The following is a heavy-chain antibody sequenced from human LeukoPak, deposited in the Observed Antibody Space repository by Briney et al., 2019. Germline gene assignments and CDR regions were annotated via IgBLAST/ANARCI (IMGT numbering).Heavy chain of an antibody. CDR3: ARGYCSSTSCYSLLVQYYFDY. CDR2: INSSGSTI. D-gene: IGHD2-2*02. J-gene: IGHJ4*02. Sequence: GGSLRLSCAASGFTFSDYYMSWIRQAPGKGLEWVSYINSSGSTIYYADSVKGPFTTSRDNVKNSLYLQMNSLRAEDTAVYYCARGYCSSTSCYSLLVQYYFDYWGQGTLVTVSS. V-gene: IGHV3-11*04. CDR1: GFTFSDYY.